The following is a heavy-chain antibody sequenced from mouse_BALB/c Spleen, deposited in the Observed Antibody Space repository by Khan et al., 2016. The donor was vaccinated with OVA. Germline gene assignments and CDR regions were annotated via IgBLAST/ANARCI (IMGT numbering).Heavy chain of an antibody. CDR1: GFTFSSYG. Sequence: EVELVESGGDLVKPGGSLKLSCAASGFTFSSYGMSWVRQTPDKRLEWVATISSGGSYTYYPDSVKGRFTISRDNAKKTLYLQMSSLKSEDTAMYYCARQGKGAMDYWGQGTSVTVSS. J-gene: IGHJ4*01. CDR3: ARQGKGAMDY. CDR2: ISSGGSYT. V-gene: IGHV5-6*01.